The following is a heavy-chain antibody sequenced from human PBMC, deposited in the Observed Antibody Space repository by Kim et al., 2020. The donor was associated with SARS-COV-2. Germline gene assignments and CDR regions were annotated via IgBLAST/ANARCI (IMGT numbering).Heavy chain of an antibody. CDR1: GFTFSDYY. CDR3: TRGGYDFWSGYPPDAFDI. CDR2: ISSSSSYT. Sequence: GGSLRLSCAASGFTFSDYYMSWIRQAPGKGLEWVSYISSSSSYTNYADSVKGRFTISRDNAKNSLYLQMNSLRAEDTAVYYCTRGGYDFWSGYPPDAFDIWGQGTMVTVSS. D-gene: IGHD3-3*01. V-gene: IGHV3-11*05. J-gene: IGHJ3*02.